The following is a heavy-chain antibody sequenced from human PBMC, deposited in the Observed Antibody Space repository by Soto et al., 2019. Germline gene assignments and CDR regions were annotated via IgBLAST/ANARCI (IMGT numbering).Heavy chain of an antibody. CDR1: GGTFSSYA. CDR2: IIPIFGTA. CDR3: ARELYCSSTSCQGDYYYGMDV. V-gene: IGHV1-69*01. D-gene: IGHD2-2*01. Sequence: QVQLVQSGAEVKKPGSSVKVSCKASGGTFSSYAISWVRQAPGQGLEWMGGIIPIFGTANYAQKFQGRVTITADESTSTAYMELSSLRAEDTAVYYCARELYCSSTSCQGDYYYGMDVWGQGTTVTVSS. J-gene: IGHJ6*02.